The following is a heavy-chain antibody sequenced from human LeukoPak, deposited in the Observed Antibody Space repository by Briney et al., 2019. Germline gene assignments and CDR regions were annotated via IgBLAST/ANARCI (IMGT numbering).Heavy chain of an antibody. J-gene: IGHJ4*02. CDR1: GFTVSSNY. CDR3: ARGSLNFDY. V-gene: IGHV3-66*01. Sequence: GGSLRLSCAVTGFTVSSNYMNWVRQAPGKGLEWVSVIYSGGSTYYADSVKGRFTISRDNSKNTLYLQMNSLRAEDTAVYYCARGSLNFDYWGQGTLVTVSS. CDR2: IYSGGST.